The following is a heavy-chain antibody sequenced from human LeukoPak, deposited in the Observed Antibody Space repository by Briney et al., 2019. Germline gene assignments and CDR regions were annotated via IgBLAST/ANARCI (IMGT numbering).Heavy chain of an antibody. D-gene: IGHD3-22*01. CDR1: GLTFSNYV. CDR3: ATSRGGSSGNPEGFNY. Sequence: GGSLRLSCAASGLTFSNYVMNWVRQAPGKGLEWVSSISGRGSTYYADSVKGRFTVSVDNSKNTLYLQMNGLRAEDTAVYYCATSRGGSSGNPEGFNYWGQGTLVTVSS. V-gene: IGHV3-23*01. CDR2: ISGRGST. J-gene: IGHJ4*02.